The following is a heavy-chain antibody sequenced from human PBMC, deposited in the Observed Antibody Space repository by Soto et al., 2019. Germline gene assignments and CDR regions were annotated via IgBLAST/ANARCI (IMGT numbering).Heavy chain of an antibody. Sequence: SETLSLTCTVSGGSISSYYWNWIRQPPGKGLEWIGYIYYSGSTNYNPSLKSRVTISVDTSKNQFSLRLSSVTAADTTLYYCARAWEDYSGSLYYYYMDVWGTGTTVTVSS. V-gene: IGHV4-59*01. CDR3: ARAWEDYSGSLYYYYMDV. D-gene: IGHD1-26*01. CDR2: IYYSGST. J-gene: IGHJ6*03. CDR1: GGSISSYY.